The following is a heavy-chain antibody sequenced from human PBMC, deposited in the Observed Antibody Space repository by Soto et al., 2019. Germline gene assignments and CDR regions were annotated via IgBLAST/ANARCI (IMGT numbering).Heavy chain of an antibody. Sequence: GGSLRLSCAASGFTFSSYSMNWVRQAPGKGLEWVSSISSSSSYIYYADSVKGRFTISRDNAKNSLYLQMNSLRAEDTAVYYCAREIGDDYIWGRYQTGDYWGQGTLVTVSS. CDR3: AREIGDDYIWGRYQTGDY. J-gene: IGHJ4*02. D-gene: IGHD3-16*02. CDR2: ISSSSSYI. V-gene: IGHV3-21*01. CDR1: GFTFSSYS.